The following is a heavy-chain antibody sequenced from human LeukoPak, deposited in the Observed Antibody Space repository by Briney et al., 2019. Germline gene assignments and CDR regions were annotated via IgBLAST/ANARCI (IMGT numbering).Heavy chain of an antibody. CDR1: GGTFSSYA. D-gene: IGHD1-7*01. Sequence: SVKVSCKASGGTFSSYAISWVRQAPGQGLESMGRIIPILGIANYAQKFQGRVTITADKSTSTAYMELSSLGSEDTAVYYCARDLELGYFDYWGQGTLVTVSS. CDR3: ARDLELGYFDY. V-gene: IGHV1-69*04. J-gene: IGHJ4*02. CDR2: IIPILGIA.